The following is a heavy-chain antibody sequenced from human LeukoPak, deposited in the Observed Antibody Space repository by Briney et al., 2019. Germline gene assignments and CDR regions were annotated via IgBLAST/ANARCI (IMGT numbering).Heavy chain of an antibody. D-gene: IGHD6-19*01. CDR1: GFTFSSYS. J-gene: IGHJ4*02. V-gene: IGHV3-66*01. CDR2: IYSGGST. Sequence: GGSLRLSCAASGFTFSSYSMTWVRQAPGKGLEWVSVIYSGGSTYYADSVKGRFTISRDNSKNTLYLQMNSLRAEDTAVYYCASSPSGIAVAHWGQGTLVTVSS. CDR3: ASSPSGIAVAH.